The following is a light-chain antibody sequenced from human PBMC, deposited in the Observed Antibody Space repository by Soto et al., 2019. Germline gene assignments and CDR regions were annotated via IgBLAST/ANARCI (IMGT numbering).Light chain of an antibody. V-gene: IGLV2-14*01. CDR1: SSDVGFYKY. CDR3: SSYTSSSPCV. CDR2: EVS. Sequence: QSVLTQPASVSGSPGQSITISCTGTSSDVGFYKYVSWYQHHPGKAPKLMIYEVSNRPSGVSNRFSGSKSGNTASLTISGLQAEDEADYYRSSYTSSSPCVFGTGTKVTVL. J-gene: IGLJ1*01.